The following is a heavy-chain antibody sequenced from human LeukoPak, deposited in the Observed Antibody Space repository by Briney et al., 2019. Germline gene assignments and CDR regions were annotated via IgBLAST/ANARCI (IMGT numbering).Heavy chain of an antibody. CDR2: INEEGSEK. CDR3: ASQVTIFGGGKYFDY. CDR1: GFTFSYYW. V-gene: IGHV3-7*05. J-gene: IGHJ4*02. D-gene: IGHD3-3*01. Sequence: GGSLRLSCAASGFTFSYYWMTWVRQAPGKGLEWVANINEEGSEKYYVDSVKGRFTISRDNAKNSLYLHMNSLRAEDTAVYYRASQVTIFGGGKYFDYWGQGTLVTVSS.